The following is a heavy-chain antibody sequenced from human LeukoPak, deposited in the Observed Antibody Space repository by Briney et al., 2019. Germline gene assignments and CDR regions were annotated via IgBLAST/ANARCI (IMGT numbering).Heavy chain of an antibody. J-gene: IGHJ5*02. CDR2: IYYSGST. CDR1: GGSISSFY. Sequence: SETLSLTCTVSGGSISSFYWSWIRQPPGKGLEWIVYIYYSGSTNYNPSLKSRVTISVDTSKNQFSLKLRSVTAADTAAYYCARHVGYGNNWFDPWGQGTLVTVSS. D-gene: IGHD5-18*01. CDR3: ARHVGYGNNWFDP. V-gene: IGHV4-59*08.